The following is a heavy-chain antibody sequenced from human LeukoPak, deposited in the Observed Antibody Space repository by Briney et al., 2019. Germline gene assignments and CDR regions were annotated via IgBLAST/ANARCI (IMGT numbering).Heavy chain of an antibody. J-gene: IGHJ4*02. CDR1: GGSIKNGGYY. Sequence: PSETLSLTCNVSGGSIKNGGYYWGWIRQPPGKGLEWIGSIYYSGSTYYNPSLKSRVTISVDTSKNQFSLKLSSVTAADTAVYYCARVGPTFDYWGQGTLVTVSS. V-gene: IGHV4-39*07. CDR3: ARVGPTFDY. CDR2: IYYSGST.